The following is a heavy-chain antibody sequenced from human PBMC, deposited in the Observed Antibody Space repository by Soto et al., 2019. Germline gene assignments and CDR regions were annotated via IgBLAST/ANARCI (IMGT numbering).Heavy chain of an antibody. CDR3: TRGVLSVWDGYNPYYFDY. V-gene: IGHV3-49*03. CDR1: GFTFGDYA. Sequence: GGSLRLSCTASGFTFGDYAMSWFRQAPGKGLEWVGFIRSKAYGGTTEYAASVKGRFTISRDDSKSIAYLQMNSLKTEDTAVYYCTRGVLSVWDGYNPYYFDYWGQGTLVTVSS. CDR2: IRSKAYGGTT. D-gene: IGHD5-12*01. J-gene: IGHJ4*02.